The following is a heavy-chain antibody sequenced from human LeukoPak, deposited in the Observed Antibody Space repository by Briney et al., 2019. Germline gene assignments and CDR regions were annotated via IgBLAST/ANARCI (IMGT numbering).Heavy chain of an antibody. CDR2: IHTSGDT. Sequence: GGPLRLSCAASGLTGSHNYVSWVRQAPGKGLEWVSAIHTSGDTCYADSVKGRFTISRDTSKNTLYLQINSLRVEDTAVYYCIVFGDSNHWGQGTLVTVSS. J-gene: IGHJ5*02. CDR3: IVFGDSNH. D-gene: IGHD4-17*01. CDR1: GLTGSHNY. V-gene: IGHV3-53*01.